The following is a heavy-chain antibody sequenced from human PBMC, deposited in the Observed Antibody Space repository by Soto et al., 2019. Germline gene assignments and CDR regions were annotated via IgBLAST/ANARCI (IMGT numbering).Heavy chain of an antibody. J-gene: IGHJ4*02. Sequence: SETLSLTCTVSGGSISRYYWSWIRQPPGKGLEWIGYIYYSGSTNYNPSLKSRVTISVDTSKNQFSLKLSSVTAADTAVYYCARSVTAIRFDYWGQGTLVTVSS. CDR2: IYYSGST. V-gene: IGHV4-59*01. CDR3: ARSVTAIRFDY. CDR1: GGSISRYY. D-gene: IGHD2-21*02.